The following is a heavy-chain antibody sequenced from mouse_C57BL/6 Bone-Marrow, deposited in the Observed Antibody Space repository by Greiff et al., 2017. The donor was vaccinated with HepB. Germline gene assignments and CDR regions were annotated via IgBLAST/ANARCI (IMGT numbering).Heavy chain of an antibody. CDR2: INPYNGGT. Sequence: EVQLQQSGPVLVKPGASVKMSCKASGYTFTDYYMNWVKQSHGKSLEWIGVINPYNGGTSYNQKFKGKATLTVDKSSSTAYMELNSLTSEDSAVYYCARSAVKLLRYYFDYWGQGTTLTVSS. CDR1: GYTFTDYY. D-gene: IGHD1-1*01. V-gene: IGHV1-19*01. J-gene: IGHJ2*01. CDR3: ARSAVKLLRYYFDY.